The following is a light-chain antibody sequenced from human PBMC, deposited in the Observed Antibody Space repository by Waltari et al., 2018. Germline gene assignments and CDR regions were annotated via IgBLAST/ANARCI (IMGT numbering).Light chain of an antibody. J-gene: IGKJ1*01. CDR3: AQGAQAPWT. V-gene: IGKV2-30*02. CDR1: QTLLHIDGNTY. Sequence: VVMTQSPLSLSITPGQPASISCRSSQTLLHIDGNTYLSWYQQKPGHPPRLLFYQVSNRYSVVPAKFSGSGAGTDFPLTISRVEAEDVGVYYCAQGAQAPWTFGPGTKVEIK. CDR2: QVS.